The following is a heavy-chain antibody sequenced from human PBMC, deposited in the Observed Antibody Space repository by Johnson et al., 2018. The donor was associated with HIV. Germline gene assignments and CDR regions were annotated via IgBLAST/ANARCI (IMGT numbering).Heavy chain of an antibody. J-gene: IGHJ3*02. Sequence: EQLVESGGAVVQPGGSLRLSCAASGLTFDDYGMNWVRQAPGKGLEWVSGINWNGGSTGYGDSVKGRFTISRDNAKNSLYLQMKSLRAEDTALYYCAREVRYNLNQVPAFDIWGQGTMVTVSS. V-gene: IGHV3-20*04. D-gene: IGHD1-20*01. CDR1: GLTFDDYG. CDR3: AREVRYNLNQVPAFDI. CDR2: INWNGGST.